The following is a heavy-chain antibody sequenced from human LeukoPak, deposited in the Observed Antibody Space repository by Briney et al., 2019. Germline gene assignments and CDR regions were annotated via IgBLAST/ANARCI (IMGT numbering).Heavy chain of an antibody. CDR3: ATDNSYGSGSYYT. D-gene: IGHD3-10*01. CDR2: IYYSGST. V-gene: IGHV4-39*07. Sequence: SETLSLTCTVSGGSISSSSYYWGWIRQPPGKGLDWVGSIYYSGSTYYNPSLKSRVTISVDTSKNQFSLKLSSVTAADTAVYYCATDNSYGSGSYYTWGQGTLVTVSS. CDR1: GGSISSSSYY. J-gene: IGHJ4*02.